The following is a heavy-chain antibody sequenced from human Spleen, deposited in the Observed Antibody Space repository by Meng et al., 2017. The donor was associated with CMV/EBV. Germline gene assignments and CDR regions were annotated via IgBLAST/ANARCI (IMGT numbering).Heavy chain of an antibody. D-gene: IGHD4/OR15-4a*01. Sequence: GESLKISCAASGFTFSSYNMNWVRQAPGKGLEWVSSISSSSSYIYYADSVKGRFTISRDNTKKSLYQQMNGLRAEDTALYYCARADYGGKYVPGMPWNYFDLWGQGTLVTVSS. CDR1: GFTFSSYN. CDR3: ARADYGGKYVPGMPWNYFDL. V-gene: IGHV3-21*04. CDR2: ISSSSSYI. J-gene: IGHJ4*02.